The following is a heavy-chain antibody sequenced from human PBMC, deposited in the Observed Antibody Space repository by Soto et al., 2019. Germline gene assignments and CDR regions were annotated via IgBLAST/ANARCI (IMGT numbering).Heavy chain of an antibody. CDR2: ISGSGGST. Sequence: GGSLRLSCAASGFTFSSYAMSWVRQAPGEGLEWVSAISGSGGSTYYADSVKGRFTISRDNSKNTLYLQMNSLRAEDTAVYYCAKTIRPAYYDFWSGYYGGDYWGQGTLVTVSS. D-gene: IGHD3-3*01. V-gene: IGHV3-23*01. CDR1: GFTFSSYA. J-gene: IGHJ4*02. CDR3: AKTIRPAYYDFWSGYYGGDY.